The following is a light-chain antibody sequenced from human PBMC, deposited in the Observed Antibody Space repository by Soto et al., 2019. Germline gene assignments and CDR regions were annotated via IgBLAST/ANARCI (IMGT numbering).Light chain of an antibody. V-gene: IGKV3-20*01. CDR1: QPVSANY. CDR3: HHYDSSPFT. CDR2: GAS. J-gene: IGKJ3*01. Sequence: VVLTQSPATLSLSPGERATLSCRANQPVSANYLAWYQQKPGQAPRLLIYGASSRATGIPDRFSGSGSGTAFSLTSSRLEPQDFAVFHFHHYDSSPFTSGHGTKVDIK.